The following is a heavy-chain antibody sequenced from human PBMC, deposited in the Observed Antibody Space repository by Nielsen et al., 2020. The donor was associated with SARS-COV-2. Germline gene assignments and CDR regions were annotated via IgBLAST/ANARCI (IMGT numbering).Heavy chain of an antibody. Sequence: SSYWMNWVRQPPGKGLEWIGEIYHSGSTNYNPSLKSRVTISVDKSKNQFSLKLSSVTAADTAVYYCARFRFLEWLSNGWFDPWGQGTLVTVSS. CDR3: ARFRFLEWLSNGWFDP. J-gene: IGHJ5*02. V-gene: IGHV4-4*02. CDR1: SSYW. CDR2: IYHSGST. D-gene: IGHD3-3*01.